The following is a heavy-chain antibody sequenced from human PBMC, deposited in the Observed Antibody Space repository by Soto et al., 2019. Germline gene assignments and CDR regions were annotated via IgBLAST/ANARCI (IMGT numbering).Heavy chain of an antibody. CDR3: ARDPITMIVVVNPYYFDY. Sequence: PGGSLRLSCAASGFTFSSYAMHWVRQAPGKGLEWVAVISYDGSNKYYAGSVKGRFTISRDNSKNTLYLQMNSLRAEDTAVYYCARDPITMIVVVNPYYFDYWGQGTLVTVSS. CDR2: ISYDGSNK. CDR1: GFTFSSYA. J-gene: IGHJ4*02. D-gene: IGHD3-22*01. V-gene: IGHV3-30-3*01.